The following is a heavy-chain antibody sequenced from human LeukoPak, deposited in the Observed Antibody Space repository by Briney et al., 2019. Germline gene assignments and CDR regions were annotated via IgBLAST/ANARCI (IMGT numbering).Heavy chain of an antibody. CDR3: ARSGEWELLFLDY. J-gene: IGHJ4*02. CDR2: INHSGST. Sequence: SGTLFPTCAVYGGSFSGYYWRWIPQPPRKGLEWVGEINHSGSTNYNPSLKSRVTISVDTSKNQFSLKLSSVTAADTAVYYCARSGEWELLFLDYWGQGTLVTVSS. V-gene: IGHV4-34*01. D-gene: IGHD1-26*01. CDR1: GGSFSGYY.